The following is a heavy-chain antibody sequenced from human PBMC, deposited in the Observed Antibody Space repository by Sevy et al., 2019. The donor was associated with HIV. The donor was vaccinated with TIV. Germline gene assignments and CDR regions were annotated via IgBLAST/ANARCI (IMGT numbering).Heavy chain of an antibody. CDR2: LGGSGGST. CDR3: AKIYPGLRFLERSRGPFDY. J-gene: IGHJ4*02. V-gene: IGHV3-23*01. D-gene: IGHD3-3*01. Sequence: SGCLRLSCSASGFTFSNYAMSWVRQAPGKGLEWVSALGGSGGSTYYADSVKGRFTISRDNSKNTLYLQMNSLRAEDSAAYHCAKIYPGLRFLERSRGPFDYWGQGTMVLVSS. CDR1: GFTFSNYA.